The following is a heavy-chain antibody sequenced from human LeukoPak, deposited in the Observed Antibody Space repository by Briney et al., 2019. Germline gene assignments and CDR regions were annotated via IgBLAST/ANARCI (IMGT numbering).Heavy chain of an antibody. CDR2: ISVEGESA. CDR1: GFSVSTSG. Sequence: GGSLRLSCTVSGFSVSTSGMSWVRQAQGKGLQTISAISVEGESAYYADSVKDRFTISRDNSKNTLYLQMNSLRVEDTAVYFCAQGYGNGWYPHWGQGSLVSVSS. J-gene: IGHJ4*02. V-gene: IGHV3-23*01. D-gene: IGHD6-19*01. CDR3: AQGYGNGWYPH.